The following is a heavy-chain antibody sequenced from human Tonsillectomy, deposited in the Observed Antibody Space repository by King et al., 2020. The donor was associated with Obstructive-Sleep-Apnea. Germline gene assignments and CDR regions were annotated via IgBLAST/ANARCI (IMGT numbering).Heavy chain of an antibody. CDR3: AKDFFPDGYNSGFDY. CDR2: IRYDGTNK. CDR1: GFTFSAYG. V-gene: IGHV3-30*02. J-gene: IGHJ4*02. D-gene: IGHD5-24*01. Sequence: VQLVESGGGVVQPGGSLRLSCAASGFTFSAYGMHWVRQAPGKGLEWVTFIRYDGTNKYYADSVKGRFTISRDNSKNTLYLQMNSLRVEDTAVYYCAKDFFPDGYNSGFDYWGQGTLVTVSS.